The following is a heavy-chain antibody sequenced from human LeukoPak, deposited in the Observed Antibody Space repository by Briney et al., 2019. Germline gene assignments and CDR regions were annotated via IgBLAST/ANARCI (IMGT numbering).Heavy chain of an antibody. CDR1: GGSFSGYY. D-gene: IGHD2-15*01. Sequence: PSETLSLTCAVYGGSFSGYYWSWVRQAPGKGLEWVGRIKSKVDGGTTDYAAPVKGRFTISRDDSKDTLYLQMTSLKTEDAGVFYCTIVRGFCSGRSCLGYWGQGTLVTVSS. CDR2: IKSKVDGGTT. J-gene: IGHJ4*02. CDR3: TIVRGFCSGRSCLGY. V-gene: IGHV3-15*01.